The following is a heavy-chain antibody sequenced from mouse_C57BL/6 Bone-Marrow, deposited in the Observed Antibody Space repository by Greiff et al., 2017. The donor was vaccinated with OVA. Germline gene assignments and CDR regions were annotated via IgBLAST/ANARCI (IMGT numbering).Heavy chain of an antibody. D-gene: IGHD2-5*01. CDR3: ARRISSNQFLYYAMDY. V-gene: IGHV1-52*01. CDR1: GYTFTSYW. CDR2: IDPSDSET. Sequence: QVQLQQPGAELVRPGSSVKLSCKASGYTFTSYWMHWVKQRPIQGLEWIGNIDPSDSETHYNQKFKDKATLTVDKSSSTAYMQLSSLTSEDSAVYYCARRISSNQFLYYAMDYWGQGTSVTVSS. J-gene: IGHJ4*01.